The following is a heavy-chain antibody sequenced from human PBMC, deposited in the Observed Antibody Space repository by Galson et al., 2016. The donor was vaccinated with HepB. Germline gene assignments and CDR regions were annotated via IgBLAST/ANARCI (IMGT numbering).Heavy chain of an antibody. Sequence: VKVSCKASGYTFTRYGITWVRQAPGQGLEWMGWISAYNGDTKCAQKFQGRVTMATDTSTNKAYMELRSLRSDDTAVYYCARVGDFDWLLSYYYGMDVWGQGTTVTVSS. CDR3: ARVGDFDWLLSYYYGMDV. J-gene: IGHJ6*02. CDR1: GYTFTRYG. D-gene: IGHD3-9*01. CDR2: ISAYNGDT. V-gene: IGHV1-18*01.